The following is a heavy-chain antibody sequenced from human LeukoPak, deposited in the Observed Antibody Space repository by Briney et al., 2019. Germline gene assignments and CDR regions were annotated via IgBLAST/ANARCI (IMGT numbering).Heavy chain of an antibody. D-gene: IGHD6-19*01. Sequence: SETLSLTCTVSGGSISSSSYYWGWIHQPPGKGLEWIGSIYYSGSTYYNPSLKSRVTISVDTSKNQFSLKLSSVTAADTAVYYCARDRYSSGWLDYWGQGTLVTVSS. CDR2: IYYSGST. CDR1: GGSISSSSYY. V-gene: IGHV4-39*07. CDR3: ARDRYSSGWLDY. J-gene: IGHJ4*02.